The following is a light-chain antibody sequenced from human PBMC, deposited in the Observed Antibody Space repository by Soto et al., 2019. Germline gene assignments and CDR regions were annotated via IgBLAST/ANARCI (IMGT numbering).Light chain of an antibody. CDR2: DVT. J-gene: IGLJ3*02. CDR1: TSDIGGPYDN. Sequence: QSALTQPASVSGSPGQSITISCTATTSDIGGPYDNVYWYQQHPGKAPELIIYDVTDRPSGVSDRFSGAKSGNTASLTISGLRAEDADDYYCSSYESNNNYVVFGGGTKVTVL. V-gene: IGLV2-14*03. CDR3: SSYESNNNYVV.